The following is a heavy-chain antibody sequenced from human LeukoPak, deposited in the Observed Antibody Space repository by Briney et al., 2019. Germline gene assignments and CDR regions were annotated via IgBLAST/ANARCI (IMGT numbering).Heavy chain of an antibody. D-gene: IGHD6-19*01. CDR1: GYTFTSYG. V-gene: IGHV1-2*02. J-gene: IGHJ3*02. CDR2: INPNSGGT. Sequence: ASVKVSCKASGYTFTSYGISWVRQAPGQGLEWMGWINPNSGGTNYAQKFQGRVTMTRDTSISTAYMELSRLRSDDTAVYSCAGGSYSSGYYDIWGQGTMVTVSS. CDR3: AGGSYSSGYYDI.